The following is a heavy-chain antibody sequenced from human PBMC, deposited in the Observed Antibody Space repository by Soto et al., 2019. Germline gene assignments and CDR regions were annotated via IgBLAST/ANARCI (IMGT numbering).Heavy chain of an antibody. J-gene: IGHJ5*02. CDR1: GFAFSSYS. Sequence: EVQLVESGGGLVKPGGSLRLSCAASGFAFSSYSMNWVRQAPGEGLEWVSSISSSSSYIYYADSVKGRFTNSRDNAKNSLYLQMNNLRPEYTAVYYCATGKDCISTSCYHWFDPLGQGTLVTVSS. CDR2: ISSSSSYI. D-gene: IGHD2-2*01. CDR3: ATGKDCISTSCYHWFDP. V-gene: IGHV3-21*01.